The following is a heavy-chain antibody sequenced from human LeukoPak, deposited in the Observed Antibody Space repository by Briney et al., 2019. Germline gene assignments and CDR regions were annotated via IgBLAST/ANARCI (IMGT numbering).Heavy chain of an antibody. D-gene: IGHD1-14*01. CDR2: ISPGDSDT. Sequence: GESLKISCKGSGYSFTSYWIGWVRQMPAKGLEWMVNISPGDSDTRYIPSFQGQFTISGDKSITTAYLQWSSLKASDTATYFCAKMGPGALTADAFDIWGQGTTVTVSS. CDR1: GYSFTSYW. V-gene: IGHV5-51*01. CDR3: AKMGPGALTADAFDI. J-gene: IGHJ3*02.